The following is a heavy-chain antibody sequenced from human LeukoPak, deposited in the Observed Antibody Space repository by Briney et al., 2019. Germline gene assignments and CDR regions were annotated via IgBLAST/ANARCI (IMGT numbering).Heavy chain of an antibody. CDR1: GFTFSTYA. V-gene: IGHV3-30*04. CDR3: ARSPYKTYYDSSGYYPDY. CDR2: ISYDGTNK. D-gene: IGHD3-22*01. Sequence: GGSLRLSCTASGFTFSTYAMHWVRQAPGKGLEWAALISYDGTNKQYADSVKGRFTISRDNAKNSLYLQMNSLRAEDTAVYYCARSPYKTYYDSSGYYPDYWGQGTLVTVSS. J-gene: IGHJ4*02.